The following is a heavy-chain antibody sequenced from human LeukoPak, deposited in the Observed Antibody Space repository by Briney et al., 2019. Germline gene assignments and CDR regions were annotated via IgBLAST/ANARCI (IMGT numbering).Heavy chain of an antibody. Sequence: SETLSLTCTVSGGSISSSSYYWSWIRQPPGKGLEWIGYIYYSGSTNYNPSLKSRVTISVDTSKNQFSLKLSSVTAADTAVYYCARGGYCSSTSCYGPRAFDIWGQGTMVTVSS. CDR2: IYYSGST. V-gene: IGHV4-61*01. CDR3: ARGGYCSSTSCYGPRAFDI. J-gene: IGHJ3*02. CDR1: GGSISSSSYY. D-gene: IGHD2-2*01.